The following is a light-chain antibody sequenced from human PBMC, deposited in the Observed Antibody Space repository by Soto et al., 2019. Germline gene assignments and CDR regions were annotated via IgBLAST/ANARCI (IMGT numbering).Light chain of an antibody. Sequence: ETVLTQSPGTLSLSPGERATLSCRAGQSVRNSYLAWYQQKFGQAPRLLIYGASSRATGIPDRFSGSGSGTDFTLTISRLEPEDFAVYYCQQYGSLSWTFGQGTKVDI. CDR2: GAS. CDR3: QQYGSLSWT. CDR1: QSVRNSY. J-gene: IGKJ1*01. V-gene: IGKV3-20*01.